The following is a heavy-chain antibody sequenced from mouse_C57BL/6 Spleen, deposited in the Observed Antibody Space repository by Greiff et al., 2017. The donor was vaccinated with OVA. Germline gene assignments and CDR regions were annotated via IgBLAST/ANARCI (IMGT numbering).Heavy chain of an antibody. D-gene: IGHD2-2*01. CDR3: ARGNYGYDGYYAMDY. J-gene: IGHJ4*01. CDR2: IHPNSGST. CDR1: GYTFTSYW. Sequence: VQLQQPGAELVKPGASVKLSCKASGYTFTSYWMHWVKQRPGQGLEWIGMIHPNSGSTNYNEKFKSKATLTVDKSSSTAYMQLSSLTSEDSAVYYCARGNYGYDGYYAMDYWGQGTSVTVSS. V-gene: IGHV1-64*01.